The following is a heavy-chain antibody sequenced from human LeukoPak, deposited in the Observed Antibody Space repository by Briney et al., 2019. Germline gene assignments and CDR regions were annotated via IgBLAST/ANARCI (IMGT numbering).Heavy chain of an antibody. CDR3: ARVRDYYGSGSYYSKETYYGMDV. V-gene: IGHV3-53*04. CDR1: GFIVSNND. D-gene: IGHD3-10*01. J-gene: IGHJ6*02. CDR2: IHSGGKT. Sequence: GGSLRLSCAASGFIVSNNDMNWVRQSPGKGLEWVSLIHSGGKTYYADAVKGRFTISRQNSKNTLYLQVNSLRPEDTAVYYCARVRDYYGSGSYYSKETYYGMDVWGQGTTVTVSS.